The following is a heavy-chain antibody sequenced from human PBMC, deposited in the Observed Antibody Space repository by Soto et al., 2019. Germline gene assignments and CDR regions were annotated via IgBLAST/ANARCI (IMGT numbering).Heavy chain of an antibody. Sequence: SETLSLTSTVSRGSISSSDYYWIWIRQPPWRGLEWIVFIYYSGSTYYNPSLKSRVTISVDTSKNQFSLKLSSVTAADTAVYYCARSREGLGELSLLSLNFDYWGQGTLVTVSS. CDR3: ARSREGLGELSLLSLNFDY. CDR2: IYYSGST. V-gene: IGHV4-30-4*01. D-gene: IGHD3-16*02. CDR1: RGSISSSDYY. J-gene: IGHJ4*02.